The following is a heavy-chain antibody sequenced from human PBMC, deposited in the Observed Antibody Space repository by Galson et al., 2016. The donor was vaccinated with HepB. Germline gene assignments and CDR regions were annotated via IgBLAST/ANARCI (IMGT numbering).Heavy chain of an antibody. J-gene: IGHJ6*04. Sequence: SLRLSCAASGFAFSTYGMHWVRQAPGKGLEWVAVISYDGYNKYHGDSVKGRFTISRDNSKNTLYLQMNSLRDDDTAVYYCAKEVVAGQQLNRFYYGMDVWGEGTTVTVSS. CDR2: ISYDGYNK. D-gene: IGHD6-13*01. V-gene: IGHV3-30*18. CDR3: AKEVVAGQQLNRFYYGMDV. CDR1: GFAFSTYG.